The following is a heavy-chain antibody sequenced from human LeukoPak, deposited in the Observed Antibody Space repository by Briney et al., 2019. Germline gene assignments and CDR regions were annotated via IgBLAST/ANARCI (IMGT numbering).Heavy chain of an antibody. Sequence: GGSLRLSCAASGFIFTSYSMNWVRQAPGKGLEWVSTISGGGGSTYYADSVKGRFTISRDNSKNTLYLQVNSLRAEDTAVYYCAKGGKWDVTPFDYWGQGTLVTVSS. CDR3: AKGGKWDVTPFDY. CDR2: ISGGGGST. D-gene: IGHD1-26*01. CDR1: GFIFTSYS. V-gene: IGHV3-23*01. J-gene: IGHJ4*02.